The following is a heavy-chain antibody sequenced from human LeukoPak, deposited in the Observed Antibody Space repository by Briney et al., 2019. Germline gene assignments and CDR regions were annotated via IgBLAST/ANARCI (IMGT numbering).Heavy chain of an antibody. Sequence: GGSLRLSCAASGFIFTSYSMNWVRQAPGKGLEWVSTISGGGGSTYYADSVKGRFTISRDNSKNTLYLQVNSLRAEDTAVYYCAKGGKWDVTPFDYWGQGTLVTVSS. CDR3: AKGGKWDVTPFDY. CDR2: ISGGGGST. D-gene: IGHD1-26*01. CDR1: GFIFTSYS. V-gene: IGHV3-23*01. J-gene: IGHJ4*02.